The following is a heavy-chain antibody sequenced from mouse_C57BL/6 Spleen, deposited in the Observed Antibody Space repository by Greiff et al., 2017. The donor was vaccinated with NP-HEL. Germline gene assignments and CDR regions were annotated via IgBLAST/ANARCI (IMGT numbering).Heavy chain of an antibody. J-gene: IGHJ4*01. V-gene: IGHV1-82*01. CDR3: ERGGSSSYAMDY. Sequence: VQLQQSGPELVKPGASVKISCKASGYAFSSSWMNWVKQRPGKGLEWIGRIYPGDGDTNYNGKFKGKATLTADKSSSTAYMQLSSLTSEDSAVYFWERGGSSSYAMDYWGQGTSVTVSS. CDR2: IYPGDGDT. CDR1: GYAFSSSW. D-gene: IGHD1-1*01.